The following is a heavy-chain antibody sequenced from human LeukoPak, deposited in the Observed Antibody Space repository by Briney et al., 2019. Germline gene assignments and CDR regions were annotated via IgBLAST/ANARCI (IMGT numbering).Heavy chain of an antibody. CDR3: ARVGPGYCSSTSCYIGMNWFDP. Sequence: SVKVSCKASGGTFSSYAISWVRQAPGQGLEWMGGIIPIFGTANYAQKFQGRVTITTDESTSTAYMELSSLRSEDTAVYYCARVGPGYCSSTSCYIGMNWFDPWGQGTLVTVSS. CDR1: GGTFSSYA. CDR2: IIPIFGTA. V-gene: IGHV1-69*05. J-gene: IGHJ5*02. D-gene: IGHD2-2*02.